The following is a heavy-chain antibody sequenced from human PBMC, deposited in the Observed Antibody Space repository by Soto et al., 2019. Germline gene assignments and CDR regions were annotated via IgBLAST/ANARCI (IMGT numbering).Heavy chain of an antibody. CDR1: VFRFSRYW. CDR3: ARALGLAAAGRGYWYYYGMDV. J-gene: IGHJ6*02. D-gene: IGHD6-13*01. Sequence: LXLSCAASVFRFSRYWMTWVRQAPGKGREWVANIKQDESERYYVDSVKGRFTISRDNAKNSLYLQMISLRGEDTAVYYCARALGLAAAGRGYWYYYGMDVWGQGTKVTVYS. CDR2: IKQDESER. V-gene: IGHV3-7*03.